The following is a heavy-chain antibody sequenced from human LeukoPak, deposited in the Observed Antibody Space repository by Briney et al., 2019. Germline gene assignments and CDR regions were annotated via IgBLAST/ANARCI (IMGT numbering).Heavy chain of an antibody. D-gene: IGHD4-11*01. J-gene: IGHJ4*02. CDR3: ARSGAYSNYRDELKY. Sequence: ASETLSLTCTVSGASISSASDYWGWIRQPPGKGLEWIGYIYYSGSTNYNPSLKSRVTISVDTSKNQFSLKLSSVTAADTAVYYCARSGAYSNYRDELKYWGQGTLVTVSS. V-gene: IGHV4-61*01. CDR1: GASISSASDY. CDR2: IYYSGST.